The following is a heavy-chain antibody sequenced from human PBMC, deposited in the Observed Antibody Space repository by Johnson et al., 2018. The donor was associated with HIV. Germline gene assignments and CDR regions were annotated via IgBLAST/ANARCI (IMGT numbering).Heavy chain of an antibody. D-gene: IGHD3-22*01. CDR2: IKQDGSET. CDR3: ARERDYYDSGGYWVDAFDI. Sequence: VQLVESGGGLVQPGGSLRLSCAASGFTFSSYWMNWVRQAPGKWLEWVANIKQDGSETYYVDSVQGRFTISRDNAKNSLYLQMNRLRAEDTAVYYCARERDYYDSGGYWVDAFDIWGQGTMVTVSS. V-gene: IGHV3-7*01. CDR1: GFTFSSYW. J-gene: IGHJ3*02.